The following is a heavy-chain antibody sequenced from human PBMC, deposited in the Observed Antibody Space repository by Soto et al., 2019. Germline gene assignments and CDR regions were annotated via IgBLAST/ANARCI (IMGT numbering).Heavy chain of an antibody. J-gene: IGHJ6*02. V-gene: IGHV1-69*12. CDR1: GGTFSSYA. CDR2: IIPIFGTA. D-gene: IGHD6-13*01. CDR3: ARASIAAAGNDYYYYGMDV. Sequence: QVQLVQSGAEVKKPGSSVKVSCKASGGTFSSYAISWVRQAPGQGLEWMGGIIPIFGTANYAQKFQGRVTITADESTSTAYLELSSLRSEDTAVYYCARASIAAAGNDYYYYGMDVWGQGTTVTVSS.